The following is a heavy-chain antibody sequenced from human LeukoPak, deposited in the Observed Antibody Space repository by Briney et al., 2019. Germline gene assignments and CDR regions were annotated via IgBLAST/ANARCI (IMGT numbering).Heavy chain of an antibody. J-gene: IGHJ4*02. CDR1: GFTFSSYG. CDR2: ISYDGSNK. CDR3: ARAGQGYCTSASCYLSLDY. Sequence: GGSLRLSCAASGFTFSSYGMHWVRQAPGKGLEWVAVISYDGSNKYYADSVKGRFTISRDNSKNTLYLQMNSLRAEDTAVYYCARAGQGYCTSASCYLSLDYWGQGTLVTVSS. D-gene: IGHD2-2*01. V-gene: IGHV3-30*03.